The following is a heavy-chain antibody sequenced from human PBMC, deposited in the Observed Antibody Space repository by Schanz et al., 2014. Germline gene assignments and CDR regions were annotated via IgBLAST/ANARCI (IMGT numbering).Heavy chain of an antibody. CDR3: ARGRGVVPKIFDV. Sequence: EVQLLESGGGLVQPGGSLRLSCAASGFTFRNYGMSWVRQAPGQGLEWVSYISSSSSTIYYADSVKGRFTISRDNAKNSLYLQMNSLRAEDTCVYYCARGRGVVPKIFDVWGQGTMVTVSS. J-gene: IGHJ3*01. D-gene: IGHD3-22*01. CDR1: GFTFRNYG. V-gene: IGHV3-48*01. CDR2: ISSSSSTI.